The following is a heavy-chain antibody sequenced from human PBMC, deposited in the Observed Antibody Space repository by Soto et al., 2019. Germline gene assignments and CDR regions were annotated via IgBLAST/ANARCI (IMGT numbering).Heavy chain of an antibody. D-gene: IGHD3-16*01. CDR3: ARDLGGYASH. CDR1: GFTFSNYW. CDR2: INTDGSTT. J-gene: IGHJ4*02. Sequence: EVQLVESGGGLVQPGGSLRLSCAASGFTFSNYWMHWVRQAPGKGPVWVSRINTDGSTTNYADSVKGRFTISRDNAKNTLYLQTNSLGAEGTAVYYSARDLGGYASHWGQGTLVTGSS. V-gene: IGHV3-74*01.